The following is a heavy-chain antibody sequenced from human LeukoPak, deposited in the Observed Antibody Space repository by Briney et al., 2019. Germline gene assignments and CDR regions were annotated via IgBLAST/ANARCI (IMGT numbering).Heavy chain of an antibody. D-gene: IGHD5-18*01. Sequence: ASVKVSCKASGYTFTGYYMHWVRQAPGQGLEWMGWINPNSGGTNYAQKFQGRVTMTRDTSISTAYMELSRLRSDDTAVYYCARRWAGYGFLPGSPYYFDYWGQGTLVTVSS. CDR2: INPNSGGT. CDR3: ARRWAGYGFLPGSPYYFDY. J-gene: IGHJ4*02. V-gene: IGHV1-2*02. CDR1: GYTFTGYY.